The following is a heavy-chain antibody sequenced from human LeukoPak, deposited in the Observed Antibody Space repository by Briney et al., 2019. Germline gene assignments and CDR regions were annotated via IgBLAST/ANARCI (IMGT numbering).Heavy chain of an antibody. CDR2: ITSSSGTI. CDR3: AREAQYYFGLDV. J-gene: IGHJ6*02. Sequence: PGGSLRLSREASGFTFSSYTMNWVRQAPGKGLEWLSYITSSSGTIYYADSVKGRFTISRDNAKNSLYLQINSLRAEDTAVYYCAREAQYYFGLDVWGQGTTVTVSS. V-gene: IGHV3-48*04. CDR1: GFTFSSYT.